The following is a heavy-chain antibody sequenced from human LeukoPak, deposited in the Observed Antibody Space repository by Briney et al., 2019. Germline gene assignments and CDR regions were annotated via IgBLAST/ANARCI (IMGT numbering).Heavy chain of an antibody. J-gene: IGHJ4*02. CDR2: NNWNSGSI. Sequence: PGRSLTLSCAASGFTFDDYAMHRVPQAPGKGLEGGSGNNWNSGSIGYADSVKGRFTISRDNAKNSLYLPMNSLRAEDMAFYYCAKGGYSSGWYGDYWGQGTLVTVSS. V-gene: IGHV3-9*03. CDR1: GFTFDDYA. CDR3: AKGGYSSGWYGDY. D-gene: IGHD6-19*01.